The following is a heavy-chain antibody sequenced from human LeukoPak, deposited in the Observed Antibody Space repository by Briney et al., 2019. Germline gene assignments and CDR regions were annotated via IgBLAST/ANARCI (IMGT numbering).Heavy chain of an antibody. CDR2: ISYDGSNK. CDR3: ARDYGDFY. J-gene: IGHJ4*02. CDR1: GFTFSSYA. Sequence: GRSLRLSCAASGFTFSSYAMHWVRQAPGKGLEWVAVISYDGSNKYYADSVKGRFTISRDNSKNTLYLQMNSLRAEDTAVYYCARDYGDFYWGQGTLVTVSS. D-gene: IGHD4-17*01. V-gene: IGHV3-30*04.